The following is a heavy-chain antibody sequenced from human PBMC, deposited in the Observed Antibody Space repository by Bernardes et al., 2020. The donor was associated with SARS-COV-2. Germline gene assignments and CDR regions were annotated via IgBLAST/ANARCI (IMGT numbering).Heavy chain of an antibody. CDR3: ARWKGEQSYLDY. V-gene: IGHV3-7*03. CDR2: VKREVH. D-gene: IGHD1-1*01. J-gene: IGHJ4*02. CDR1: VFTFNSHY. Sequence: GGSLRPSCKATVFTFNSHYVSQAGQARGKGLDGVAKVKREVHELAHSVKGRFTTSKDNAKNSLSLQMNSLRAEDTAVYFCARWKGEQSYLDYCGQGSLVTVSS.